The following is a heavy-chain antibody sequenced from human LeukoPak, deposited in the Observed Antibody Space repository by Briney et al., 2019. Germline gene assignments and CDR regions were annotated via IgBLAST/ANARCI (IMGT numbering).Heavy chain of an antibody. Sequence: GGSLRLSCAASGFTFSSYGMHWVRQAPGKGLEWVAFIRYDGSNKYYADSVKGRFTISRDNSKNTLYLQMNSLRAEDTAVYYCANLYSSPSDYWGQGTPVTVSS. CDR2: IRYDGSNK. CDR1: GFTFSSYG. CDR3: ANLYSSPSDY. D-gene: IGHD6-13*01. J-gene: IGHJ4*02. V-gene: IGHV3-30*02.